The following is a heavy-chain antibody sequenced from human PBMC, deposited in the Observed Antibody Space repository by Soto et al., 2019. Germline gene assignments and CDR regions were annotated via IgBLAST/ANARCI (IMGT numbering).Heavy chain of an antibody. D-gene: IGHD6-6*01. CDR2: FDPEDGET. J-gene: IGHJ4*02. CDR1: GYTLTELS. V-gene: IGHV1-24*01. CDR3: ATSSSETPLYYFDY. Sequence: ASVKVSCKVSGYTLTELSMHWVRQAPGKGLEWMGGFDPEDGETIYAQKFQGRVTITEDTFTDTAYMELSSLRSEDTAVYYCATSSSETPLYYFDYWGQGTLVTVSS.